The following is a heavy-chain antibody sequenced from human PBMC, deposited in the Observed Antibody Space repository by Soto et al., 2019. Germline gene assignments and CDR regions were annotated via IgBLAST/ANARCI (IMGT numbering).Heavy chain of an antibody. V-gene: IGHV3-49*03. CDR1: GFTFGDYG. D-gene: IGHD1-26*01. CDR3: TRDIVGATGFDY. Sequence: PGGSLRLSCTTSGFTFGDYGMVWFRQGPGKGLEWVESIRKNGYGGTTEYAASVKGRFSISRDDAKSIAYLQMNSLKTEDTALYYCTRDIVGATGFDYWGQGTLVTVSS. J-gene: IGHJ4*02. CDR2: IRKNGYGGTT.